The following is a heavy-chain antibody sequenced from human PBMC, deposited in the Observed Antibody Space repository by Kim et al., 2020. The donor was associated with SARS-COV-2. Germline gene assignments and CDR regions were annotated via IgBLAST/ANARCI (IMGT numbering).Heavy chain of an antibody. Sequence: GGSLRLSCAASGFTFSSYGMHWVRQAPGKGLEWVAVIWYDGSNKYYADSVKGRFTISRDNSKNTLYLQMNSLRAEDTAVYYCAKIPPITMDPFVDYYGMDVWGQGTTVTVSS. CDR1: GFTFSSYG. CDR2: IWYDGSNK. J-gene: IGHJ6*02. D-gene: IGHD3-10*01. CDR3: AKIPPITMDPFVDYYGMDV. V-gene: IGHV3-33*06.